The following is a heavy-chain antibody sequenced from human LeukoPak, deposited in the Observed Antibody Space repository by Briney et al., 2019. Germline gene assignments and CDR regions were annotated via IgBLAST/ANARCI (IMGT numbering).Heavy chain of an antibody. CDR1: GGTFSSYA. CDR2: IIPIFGTA. J-gene: IGHJ4*02. D-gene: IGHD5-24*01. V-gene: IGHV1-69*13. CDR3: ARRRDGYNFLDY. Sequence: SVTVSCKASGGTFSSYAISWVRQAPGQGLEWMGGIIPIFGTANYAQKFQGRVTITADESTSTAYMELSSLRSEDTAVYYCARRRDGYNFLDYWGQGTLVTVSS.